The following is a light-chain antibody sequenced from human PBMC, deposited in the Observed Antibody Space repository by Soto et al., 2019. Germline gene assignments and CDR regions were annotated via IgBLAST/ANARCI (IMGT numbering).Light chain of an antibody. CDR1: QDISNY. V-gene: IGKV1-33*01. CDR3: QQYISYPWT. J-gene: IGKJ1*01. Sequence: DIQMTQSPSSLSASVGDRVTITCQASQDISNYLNWYQQKPGKAPKLLIYDASNLETGVPSRFSGSGSGTDFTFTISSLQPEDIATYYCQQYISYPWTFGQGT. CDR2: DAS.